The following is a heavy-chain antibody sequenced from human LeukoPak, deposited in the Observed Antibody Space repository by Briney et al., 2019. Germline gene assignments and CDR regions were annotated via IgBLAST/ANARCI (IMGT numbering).Heavy chain of an antibody. CDR1: GYTSTGYC. CDR3: ARGTYYYDSSGYLTFDY. CDR2: INPNSGGT. V-gene: IGHV1-2*02. J-gene: IGHJ4*02. D-gene: IGHD3-22*01. Sequence: ASVKVSCKASGYTSTGYCMHWVRQAPGQGLEWMGWINPNSGGTNYAQKFQGRVTMTRNTSISTAYMELSSLRSEDTAVYYCARGTYYYDSSGYLTFDYWGQGTLVTVSS.